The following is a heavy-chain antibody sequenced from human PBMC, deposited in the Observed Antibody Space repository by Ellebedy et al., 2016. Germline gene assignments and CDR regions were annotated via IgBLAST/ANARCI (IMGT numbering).Heavy chain of an antibody. CDR3: ARHTDYALDY. D-gene: IGHD4-17*01. Sequence: GESLKISCAASGFTFSDYYMSWIRQAPGKGLEWVSYISSSGSTIYYADSVKGRFTISRDNAKNSLHLQMNDLRVEDTAVYYCARHTDYALDYWGQGALVTVSS. J-gene: IGHJ4*02. CDR1: GFTFSDYY. V-gene: IGHV3-11*04. CDR2: ISSSGSTI.